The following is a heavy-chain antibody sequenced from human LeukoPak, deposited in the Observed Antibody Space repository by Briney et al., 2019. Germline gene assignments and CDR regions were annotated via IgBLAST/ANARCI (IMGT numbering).Heavy chain of an antibody. Sequence: ASVKVSCKASGYTFTGYYMHWVRQAPGQGLEWMGWINPNSGGTNYAQKFQGRVTMTRDTSISTAYMELSRLRSDDTAVYYCARKETVNIDYYYYGMDVWGQGTTVTVSS. J-gene: IGHJ6*02. CDR1: GYTFTGYY. V-gene: IGHV1-2*02. D-gene: IGHD4-17*01. CDR3: ARKETVNIDYYYYGMDV. CDR2: INPNSGGT.